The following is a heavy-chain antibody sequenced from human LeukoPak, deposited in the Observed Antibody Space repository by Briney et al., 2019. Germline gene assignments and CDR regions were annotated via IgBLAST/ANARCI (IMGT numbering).Heavy chain of an antibody. Sequence: GGSLRLSCTASGFTFSSYGMHWVRQAPGKGLEWVAFIMHDESRKHYADSVKGRFTISRDTAKNTLYLQMNSLGVEDTAVYYCAKESASLHVSGASFDYWGPGTLVTVSS. CDR1: GFTFSSYG. D-gene: IGHD3-10*01. CDR2: IMHDESRK. J-gene: IGHJ4*02. CDR3: AKESASLHVSGASFDY. V-gene: IGHV3-30*02.